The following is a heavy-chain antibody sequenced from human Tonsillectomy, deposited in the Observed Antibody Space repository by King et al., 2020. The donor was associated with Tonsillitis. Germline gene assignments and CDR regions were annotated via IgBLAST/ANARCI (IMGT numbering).Heavy chain of an antibody. J-gene: IGHJ2*01. D-gene: IGHD2-15*01. CDR2: ISSSSSYI. Sequence: EVQLVESGGGRVKPGGSLRLSCAASGFIFSTYSMNWVRQAPGKGLEWVSSISSSSSYIYYADSVKGRFTISRDNAKNSLYLQMNSLRAEDTAVYYCARDLNSDCRGGSCYSYWFFDLWGRGTLVTVSS. CDR1: GFIFSTYS. V-gene: IGHV3-21*01. CDR3: ARDLNSDCRGGSCYSYWFFDL.